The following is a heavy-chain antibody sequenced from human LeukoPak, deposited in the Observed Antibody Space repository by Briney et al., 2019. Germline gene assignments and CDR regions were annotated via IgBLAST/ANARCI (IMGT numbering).Heavy chain of an antibody. J-gene: IGHJ4*02. D-gene: IGHD4-23*01. Sequence: SQTLSVICAVSGGSISSGGYSWSWIRQPPGKGLEWIGYIYHSGSTYYNPSLKSRVTVSVDRSKNQFFLKLSSVTAADTAVDYCARGRRVSGGNPYDYWGQGTLVTVAS. CDR2: IYHSGST. V-gene: IGHV4-30-2*01. CDR1: GGSISSGGYS. CDR3: ARGRRVSGGNPYDY.